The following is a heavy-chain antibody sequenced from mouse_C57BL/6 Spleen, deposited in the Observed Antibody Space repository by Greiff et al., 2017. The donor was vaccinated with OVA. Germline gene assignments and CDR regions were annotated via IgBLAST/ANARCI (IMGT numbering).Heavy chain of an antibody. V-gene: IGHV1-12*01. D-gene: IGHD1-1*01. CDR1: GYTFTSYN. J-gene: IGHJ4*01. CDR2: IYPGNGDT. Sequence: QVQLQQSGAELVRPGASVKMSCKASGYTFTSYNMHWVKQTPRRGLEWIGAIYPGNGDTSYNQKFKGKATLTVDKSSSTAYMQLSSLTSEDSAVYFCAREGIYYGSSYDYAMDYWGQGTSVTVSS. CDR3: AREGIYYGSSYDYAMDY.